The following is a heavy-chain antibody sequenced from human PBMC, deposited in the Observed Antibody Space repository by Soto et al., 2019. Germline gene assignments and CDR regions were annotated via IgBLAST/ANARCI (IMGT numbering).Heavy chain of an antibody. CDR2: VYSSGST. CDR3: ARDHPHSYGVYYFDY. Sequence: SETLSLTCSFSGGSISSKSYSWGWIRQPPGKGLEWIGYVYSSGSTHYNPSLQSRVTISADTSKNQVSLKVNSVTAADTAVYYCARDHPHSYGVYYFDYWGQGTPVTVSS. D-gene: IGHD5-18*01. J-gene: IGHJ4*02. CDR1: GGSISSKSYS. V-gene: IGHV4-61*01.